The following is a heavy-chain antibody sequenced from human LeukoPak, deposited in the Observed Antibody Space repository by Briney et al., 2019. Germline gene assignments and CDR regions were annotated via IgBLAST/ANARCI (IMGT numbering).Heavy chain of an antibody. D-gene: IGHD5-24*01. CDR2: IYYSGST. CDR1: GGSVSSGDYY. Sequence: PSETLSLTCTVSGGSVSSGDYYWSWIRQPPGKGLEWIGYIYYSGSTYYNPSLKSRVTISVDTSKNQFSLKLSSVTAADTAVYYCARVVYKVQFDYWGQGTLVTVSS. CDR3: ARVVYKVQFDY. V-gene: IGHV4-30-4*08. J-gene: IGHJ4*02.